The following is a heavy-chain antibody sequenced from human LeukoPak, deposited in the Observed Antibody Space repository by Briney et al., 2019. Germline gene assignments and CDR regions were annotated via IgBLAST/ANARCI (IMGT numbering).Heavy chain of an antibody. J-gene: IGHJ4*02. CDR2: IYPGDSDT. V-gene: IGHV5-51*01. CDR3: ARQGSSYYFDY. D-gene: IGHD6-6*01. CDR1: GYSFTNYW. Sequence: GESLKISCKGSGYSFTNYWIGWVRQMPGKGLEWMGIIYPGDSDTRYSPSFQGQVTISADKSIGTAYLQWSSLRASDTAMYYCARQGSSYYFDYWGQGTLVTVSS.